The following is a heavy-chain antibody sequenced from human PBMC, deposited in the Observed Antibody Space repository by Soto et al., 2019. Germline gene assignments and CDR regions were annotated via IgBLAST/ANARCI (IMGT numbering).Heavy chain of an antibody. V-gene: IGHV3-9*01. J-gene: IGHJ5*02. D-gene: IGHD5-12*01. CDR3: AKDYEGWLPTGWFDP. CDR1: GFAFDDYA. CDR2: ISWNSGSI. Sequence: PGGSLRLSCAASGFAFDDYAMHWVLQAPGKGLEWVSGISWNSGSIGYADSVKGRFTISRDNAKNSLYLQMNSLRAEDTALYYCAKDYEGWLPTGWFDPWGQGTLVTVSS.